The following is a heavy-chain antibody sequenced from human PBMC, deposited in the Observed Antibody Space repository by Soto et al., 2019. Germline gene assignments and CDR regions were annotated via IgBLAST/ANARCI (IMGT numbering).Heavy chain of an antibody. CDR3: ARRYNWIYHGYYGMDV. CDR2: IYSGGST. V-gene: IGHV3-53*02. Sequence: EVQLVETGGGLIQPGGSLRLSCAASGFTVSSNYMSWVRQAPGKGLEWVSVIYSGGSTYYADSVKGRFTISRDNSKNTLYLQMNSLRAEDTAVYYCARRYNWIYHGYYGMDVWGQGTTVTVSS. D-gene: IGHD1-7*01. J-gene: IGHJ6*02. CDR1: GFTVSSNY.